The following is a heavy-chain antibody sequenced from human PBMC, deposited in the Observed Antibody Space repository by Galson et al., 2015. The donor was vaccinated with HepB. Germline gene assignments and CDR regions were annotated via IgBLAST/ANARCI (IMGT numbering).Heavy chain of an antibody. CDR1: GYTFTSYY. CDR3: ARGFSWGDTIYGSGSPSYYCMDV. D-gene: IGHD3-10*01. V-gene: IGHV1-46*01. CDR2: INPSGGST. Sequence: SVKVSCKASGYTFTSYYMHWVRQAPGQGLEWMGIINPSGGSTSYAQKFQGRVTMTRDTSTSTVYMELSSLRSEDTAVYYCARGFSWGDTIYGSGSPSYYCMDVWGQGTTVTVSS. J-gene: IGHJ6*02.